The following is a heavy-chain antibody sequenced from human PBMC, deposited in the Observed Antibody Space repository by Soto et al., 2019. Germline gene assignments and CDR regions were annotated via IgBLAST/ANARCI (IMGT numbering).Heavy chain of an antibody. Sequence: GGSLRLSCTASGFTFGDYAMSWFRQAPGKGLEWVGFIRSKAYGGTTEYAGSVKGSFTISRDDSKSIAYLQMNSLKTEDTAVYYCTRYDFWSGYTDYWGQGTLVTVSS. CDR2: IRSKAYGGTT. J-gene: IGHJ4*02. D-gene: IGHD3-3*01. V-gene: IGHV3-49*03. CDR1: GFTFGDYA. CDR3: TRYDFWSGYTDY.